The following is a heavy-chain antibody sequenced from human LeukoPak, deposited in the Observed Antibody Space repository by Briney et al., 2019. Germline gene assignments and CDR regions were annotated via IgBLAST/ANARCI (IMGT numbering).Heavy chain of an antibody. CDR2: IGTAGYT. D-gene: IGHD1-1*01. V-gene: IGHV3-13*01. CDR1: GFTFSDYD. Sequence: GGSLRLSCAASGFTFSDYDMHWVRQATGKGLEWVSAIGTAGYTYYTGSVKGRFTISRENAKNSLYLQMNSLRAGDTAVYYCARVAKERVGGVYYFDYWGQGTLVTVSS. CDR3: ARVAKERVGGVYYFDY. J-gene: IGHJ4*02.